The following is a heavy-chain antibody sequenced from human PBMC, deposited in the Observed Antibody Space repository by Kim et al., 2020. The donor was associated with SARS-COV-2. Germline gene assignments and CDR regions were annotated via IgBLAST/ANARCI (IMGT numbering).Heavy chain of an antibody. Sequence: QKFQCRVTMTEDTSTDTAYMELSSLRSEDTAVYYCATVSSSWYTAEYFQHWGQGTLVTVSS. V-gene: IGHV1-24*01. J-gene: IGHJ1*01. D-gene: IGHD6-13*01. CDR3: ATVSSSWYTAEYFQH.